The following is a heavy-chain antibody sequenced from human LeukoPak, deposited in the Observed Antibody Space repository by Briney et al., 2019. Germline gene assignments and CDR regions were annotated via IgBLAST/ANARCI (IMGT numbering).Heavy chain of an antibody. CDR3: ARVIITGTRSAFDI. D-gene: IGHD1-7*01. J-gene: IGHJ3*02. CDR2: IYYSGST. CDR1: GGSISSSSYY. V-gene: IGHV4-39*01. Sequence: SETLSLTCTVSGGSISSSSYYWGWIRQPPGKGLEWIGSIYYSGSTYYNPSLKSRVTISVDTSKNQFSLKLSSVTAADTAVYYCARVIITGTRSAFDIWGQGTMVTVSS.